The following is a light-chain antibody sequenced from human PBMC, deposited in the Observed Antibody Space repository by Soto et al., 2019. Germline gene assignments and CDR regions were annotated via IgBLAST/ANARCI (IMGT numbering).Light chain of an antibody. CDR1: SSDVGGYNY. CDR3: CSYAGSYTQV. CDR2: DVT. V-gene: IGLV2-11*01. J-gene: IGLJ3*02. Sequence: QSALTQPRSVSGSPGQSVTISCTGTSSDVGGYNYVSWYQQYPCKAPKPMIYDVTKRPSGVPDRFSGSKSGNTASLTISGLQAEDEADYYCCSYAGSYTQVFGGGTKLTVL.